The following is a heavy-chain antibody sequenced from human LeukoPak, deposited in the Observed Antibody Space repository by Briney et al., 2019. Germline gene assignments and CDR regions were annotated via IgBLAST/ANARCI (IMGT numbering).Heavy chain of an antibody. Sequence: GRTLRLSCAASGFTFSSYAMHWVRQAPGKGLEWVALIPYDGSNKYYADSVKGRFTVSRDNSKNTLYLQMNSLRAEDTAVYYCVRGAYSSCWLNFDYWGQGTLVTVSS. J-gene: IGHJ4*02. CDR2: IPYDGSNK. D-gene: IGHD6-13*01. V-gene: IGHV3-30*04. CDR1: GFTFSSYA. CDR3: VRGAYSSCWLNFDY.